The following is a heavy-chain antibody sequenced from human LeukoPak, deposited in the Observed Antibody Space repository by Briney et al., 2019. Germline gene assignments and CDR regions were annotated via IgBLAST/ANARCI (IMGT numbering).Heavy chain of an antibody. CDR1: GYSFTTYW. V-gene: IGHV5-51*01. CDR2: IYPGDSDT. CDR3: ARLSYYYGSGSYYNSRLDY. D-gene: IGHD3-10*01. Sequence: GESLKISCKASGYSFTTYWIGWVRQMPGKGLEWIGIIYPGDSDTRYSPSFQGRITISADKCISTAYLQWSSLKASDNAMYYCARLSYYYGSGSYYNSRLDYWGQGTLVTVSS. J-gene: IGHJ4*02.